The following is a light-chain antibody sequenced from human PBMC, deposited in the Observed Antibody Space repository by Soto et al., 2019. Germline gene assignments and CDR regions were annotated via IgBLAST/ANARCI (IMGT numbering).Light chain of an antibody. V-gene: IGLV1-44*01. Sequence: QSVLTQPPSASGTPGQRVTISCSGGSSNIGSNTVNWYQQLPGTAPKLLIYSNNQRPSGVPDRFSGSKSGTSASLAISGLQSEDVADYYCAAWDDSLNGYVFGTGTKLTVL. J-gene: IGLJ1*01. CDR1: SSNIGSNT. CDR3: AAWDDSLNGYV. CDR2: SNN.